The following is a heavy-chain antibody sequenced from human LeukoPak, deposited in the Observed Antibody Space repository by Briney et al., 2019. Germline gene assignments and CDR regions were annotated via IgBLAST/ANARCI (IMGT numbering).Heavy chain of an antibody. J-gene: IGHJ5*02. CDR2: ISSSGSTI. Sequence: GGSLRLSCAASGFTFSDYFMSWIRQAPGKGLEWVSYISSSGSTIYYADSVKGRFTISRDNAKNSLYLQMNSLRAEDTAMYYCARAAFCSSITCYFDPWGQGTLVTVSS. CDR3: ARAAFCSSITCYFDP. D-gene: IGHD2-2*01. CDR1: GFTFSDYF. V-gene: IGHV3-11*01.